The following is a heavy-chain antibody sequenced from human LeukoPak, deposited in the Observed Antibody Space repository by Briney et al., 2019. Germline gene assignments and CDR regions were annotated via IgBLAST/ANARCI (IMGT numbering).Heavy chain of an antibody. D-gene: IGHD3-16*01. Sequence: GGSLRLSCAASGFSFSGYWMSWVRQTPGKGLEWVANIKQDGSVKNSVDSMKGRFTISRDNTKNSLYLEMNSLKAEDTAVYYCVGGGGHSDLWGQGTLVTVSS. V-gene: IGHV3-7*03. J-gene: IGHJ5*02. CDR1: GFSFSGYW. CDR2: IKQDGSVK. CDR3: VGGGGHSDL.